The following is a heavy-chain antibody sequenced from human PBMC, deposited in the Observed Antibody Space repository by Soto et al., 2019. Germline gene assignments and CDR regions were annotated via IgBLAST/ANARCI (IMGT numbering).Heavy chain of an antibody. CDR1: GFTFSSYA. J-gene: IGHJ4*02. V-gene: IGHV3-30-3*01. CDR3: ARDLKYSSSPNYFDY. CDR2: ISYDGSNK. D-gene: IGHD6-6*01. Sequence: QVPLVESGGGVVQPGRSLRLSCAASGFTFSSYAMHWVRQAPGKGLEWVAVISYDGSNKYYADSVKGRFTISRDNSKNTLYLQMNSLRAEDTAVYYCARDLKYSSSPNYFDYWGQGTLVTVSS.